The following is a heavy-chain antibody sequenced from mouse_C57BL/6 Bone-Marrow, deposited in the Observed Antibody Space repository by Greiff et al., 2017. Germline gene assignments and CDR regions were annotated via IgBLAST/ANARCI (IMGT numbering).Heavy chain of an antibody. CDR1: GFTFSSYG. D-gene: IGHD1-1*01. CDR3: ARHGNYVPYYAMDY. Sequence: EVKVVESGGDLVKPGGSLKLSCAASGFTFSSYGMSWVRQTPDKRLEWVATISSGGSYTYYPDSVKGRFTISRDNAKNTLYLQMSRLKSEDTAMYYCARHGNYVPYYAMDYWGQGTSVTVSS. J-gene: IGHJ4*01. CDR2: ISSGGSYT. V-gene: IGHV5-6*01.